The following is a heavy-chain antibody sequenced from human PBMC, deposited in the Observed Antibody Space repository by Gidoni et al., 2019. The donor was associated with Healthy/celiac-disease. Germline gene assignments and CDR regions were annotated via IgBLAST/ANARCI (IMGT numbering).Heavy chain of an antibody. CDR2: IYYSGST. J-gene: IGHJ4*02. D-gene: IGHD4-17*01. V-gene: IGHV4-30-4*01. CDR1: GGSISSGDYY. CDR3: ARSYGDYVVFDY. Sequence: QVQMQESGPGLVQPSQTLSLTCTVAGGSISSGDYYWSWIRQPPVKGLEWIGYIYYSGSTYYNPSLKSRVTISVDTSKNQFSLKLSSVSAADPAVYYCARSYGDYVVFDYWGQGTLVTVSS.